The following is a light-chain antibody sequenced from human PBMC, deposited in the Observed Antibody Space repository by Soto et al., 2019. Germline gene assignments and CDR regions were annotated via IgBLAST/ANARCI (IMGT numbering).Light chain of an antibody. CDR1: SSNIGSNS. V-gene: IGLV1-47*02. CDR3: AAWDDSLSGLV. J-gene: IGLJ2*01. CDR2: SNS. Sequence: QAVVTQPPSASGTPGQRVTISCSGSSSNIGSNSVYWYQQLPGTAPKLLIYSNSQRPSGVPDRFSGSKSGTSASLAISGLRSEDEADYYCAAWDDSLSGLVFGGGTKLTVL.